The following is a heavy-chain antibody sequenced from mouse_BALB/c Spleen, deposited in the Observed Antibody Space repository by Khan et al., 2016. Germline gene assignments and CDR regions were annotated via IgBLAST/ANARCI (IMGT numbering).Heavy chain of an antibody. D-gene: IGHD1-1*01. CDR3: ARDYYGSCYFDV. Sequence: VQLQQSGPGLVKPSQSLSLTCTVTGFSITSDYAWNRILQFTGNKLEWMGYISYSGGTSYNPSPNSRTSITRDTSKNQFFLQLNSVTTEDTATCSWARDYYGSCYFDVWGQGTTLTVSS. V-gene: IGHV3-2*02. CDR1: GFSITSDYA. CDR2: ISYSGGT. J-gene: IGHJ2*01.